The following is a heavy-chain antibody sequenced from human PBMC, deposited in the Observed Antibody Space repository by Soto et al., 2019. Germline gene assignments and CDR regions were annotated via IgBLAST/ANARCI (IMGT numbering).Heavy chain of an antibody. CDR1: GYTFTGYY. D-gene: IGHD3-3*01. CDR2: INPNSGGT. J-gene: IGHJ6*02. V-gene: IGHV1-2*04. Sequence: ASVKVSCRASGYTFTGYYMHWVRQAPGQRLEWMGWINPNSGGTNYAQKFKGWVTMTRDTSISTAYMELSRLRSDDTAVYYCARENLRHYDFWSGYSRYYYYGMDVWGQGTTVTVSS. CDR3: ARENLRHYDFWSGYSRYYYYGMDV.